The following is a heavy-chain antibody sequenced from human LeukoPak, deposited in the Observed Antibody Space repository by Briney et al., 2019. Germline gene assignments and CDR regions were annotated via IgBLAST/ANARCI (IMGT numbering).Heavy chain of an antibody. D-gene: IGHD3-10*01. CDR3: AKYRSYYGSGIDY. V-gene: IGHV3-30*02. CDR2: TQYDGSYK. CDR1: GFTFSSYG. Sequence: GGSLRLSCAASGFTFSSYGMHWVRQAPGQGREGVAFTQYDGSYKHYADSVKGRFTVSRDNSKNTLYLQMNSLRAEDTAVYYCAKYRSYYGSGIDYWGQGTLVTVSS. J-gene: IGHJ4*02.